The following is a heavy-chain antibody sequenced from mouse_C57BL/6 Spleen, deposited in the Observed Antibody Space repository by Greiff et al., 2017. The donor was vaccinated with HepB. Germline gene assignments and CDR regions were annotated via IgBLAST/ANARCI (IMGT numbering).Heavy chain of an antibody. CDR2: INPNNGGT. V-gene: IGHV1-26*01. CDR1: GYTFTDYY. CDR3: ARPSYYGSTYAMDY. D-gene: IGHD1-1*01. Sequence: EVQLQQSGPELVKPGASVKISCKASGYTFTDYYMNWVKQSHGKSLEWIGDINPNNGGTSYNQKFKGKATLTVDKSSSTAYMELRSLTSEDSAVYYCARPSYYGSTYAMDYWGQGTSVTVSS. J-gene: IGHJ4*01.